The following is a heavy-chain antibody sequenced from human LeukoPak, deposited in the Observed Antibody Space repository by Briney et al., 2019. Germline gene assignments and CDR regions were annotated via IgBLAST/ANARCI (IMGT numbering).Heavy chain of an antibody. J-gene: IGHJ4*02. Sequence: PAGGSLRLSCAASGFTVSSNYMSWVRQAPGKGLEWLTFVRHDGTEKYYADSVKGRFTISRDNSRNTLYLQVDSLGPEDTAVYYCARLMIGQAGVGATHFDYWGPGTLVSVSS. CDR2: VRHDGTEK. CDR1: GFTVSSNY. V-gene: IGHV3-30*02. D-gene: IGHD1-26*01. CDR3: ARLMIGQAGVGATHFDY.